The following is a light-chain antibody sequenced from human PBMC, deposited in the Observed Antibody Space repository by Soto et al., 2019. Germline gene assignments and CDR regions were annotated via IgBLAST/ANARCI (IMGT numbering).Light chain of an antibody. Sequence: QSALTQPASVSGSPGQSITISCTGTSSDVGGYNYVSWYQQHPGKAPKLMLYEVSNRPSGVSHRFSGSKSGNMASLTISGLQAEDEADYYCSSFTSSSTWVFGGGTKVTVL. J-gene: IGLJ3*02. CDR3: SSFTSSSTWV. CDR1: SSDVGGYNY. V-gene: IGLV2-14*01. CDR2: EVS.